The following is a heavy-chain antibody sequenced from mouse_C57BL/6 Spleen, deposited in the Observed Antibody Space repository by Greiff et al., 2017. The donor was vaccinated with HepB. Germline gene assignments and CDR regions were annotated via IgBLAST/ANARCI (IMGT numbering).Heavy chain of an antibody. D-gene: IGHD1-1*01. V-gene: IGHV1-53*01. J-gene: IGHJ2*01. Sequence: QVQLQQSGTELVKPGASVKLSCKASGYTFTSYWMHWVKQRPGQGLEWIGNINPSNGGTNYNEKFKSKATLTVDKSSSTAYMQLSSLTSEDSAVYYCARSGIYYYGVDYWGQGTTLTVSS. CDR1: GYTFTSYW. CDR2: INPSNGGT. CDR3: ARSGIYYYGVDY.